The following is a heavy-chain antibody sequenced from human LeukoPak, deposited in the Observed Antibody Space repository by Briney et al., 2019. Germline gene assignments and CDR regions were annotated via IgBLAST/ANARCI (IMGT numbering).Heavy chain of an antibody. J-gene: IGHJ4*02. CDR3: ARVSARYYYDSSGYFFDY. Sequence: SQTLSLTCTVSGDSINSGGFYWSWIRQHPEKGLEWIGYIYYSGSTYYNPSLKSRVTISVDTSKNQFSLKLSSVTAADTAVYYCARVSARYYYDSSGYFFDYWGQGTLVTVSS. V-gene: IGHV4-31*03. D-gene: IGHD3-22*01. CDR2: IYYSGST. CDR1: GDSINSGGFY.